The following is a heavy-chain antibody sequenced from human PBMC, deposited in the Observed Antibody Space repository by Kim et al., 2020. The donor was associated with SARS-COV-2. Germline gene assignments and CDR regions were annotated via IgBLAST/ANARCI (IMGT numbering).Heavy chain of an antibody. J-gene: IGHJ6*02. CDR2: FDPEDGET. CDR3: ATESRDGYNYPKLRYYYYGMDV. V-gene: IGHV1-24*01. CDR1: GYTLTELS. Sequence: ASVKVSCKVSGYTLTELSMHWVRQAPGKGLEWMGGFDPEDGETIYAQKFQGRVTMTEDTSTDTAYMELSSLRSEDTAVYYCATESRDGYNYPKLRYYYYGMDVWGQGTTVTVSS. D-gene: IGHD5-12*01.